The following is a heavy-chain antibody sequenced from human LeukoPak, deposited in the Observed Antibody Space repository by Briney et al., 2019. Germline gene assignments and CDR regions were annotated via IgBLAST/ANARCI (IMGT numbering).Heavy chain of an antibody. D-gene: IGHD3-10*01. V-gene: IGHV4-59*01. CDR1: GGSISSYF. CDR3: ARYYGSYNWFDP. CDR2: ISYRGNT. J-gene: IGHJ5*02. Sequence: SETLSLTCIVSGGSISSYFWSWVRQPPGKGLDWIGYISYRGNTDYNPSLKSRVTISLDTSKNQFSLKLSSVTAADTAVYFCARYYGSYNWFDPWGQGTLVTVSS.